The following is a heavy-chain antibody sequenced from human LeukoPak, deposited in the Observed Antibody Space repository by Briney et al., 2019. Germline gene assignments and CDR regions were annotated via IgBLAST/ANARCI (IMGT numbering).Heavy chain of an antibody. CDR2: IIPIFGTA. CDR1: GGTFSSYA. V-gene: IGHV1-69*05. J-gene: IGHJ4*02. Sequence: ASVKVSCKASGGTFSSYAISWVRQAPGQGLEWMGGIIPIFGTANYAQKFQGRVTITTDESTSTVYMELSSLRSEDTAVYYCARAGIAAAGRPFDYWGQGTLVTVSS. D-gene: IGHD6-13*01. CDR3: ARAGIAAAGRPFDY.